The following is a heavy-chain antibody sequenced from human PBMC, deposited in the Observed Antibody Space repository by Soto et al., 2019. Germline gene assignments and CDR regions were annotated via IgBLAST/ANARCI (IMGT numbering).Heavy chain of an antibody. J-gene: IGHJ6*03. V-gene: IGHV1-3*01. D-gene: IGHD6-13*01. Sequence: ASVKVSCKASGYTFTSYAMHWVRQAPGQRLEWMGWINAGNGNTKYSQKFQGRVTITRDTSASTAYMELSSLRSEDTAVYYCARGRRIAAAGTSPPVYYYYMDVWGKGTKVTGSS. CDR3: ARGRRIAAAGTSPPVYYYYMDV. CDR2: INAGNGNT. CDR1: GYTFTSYA.